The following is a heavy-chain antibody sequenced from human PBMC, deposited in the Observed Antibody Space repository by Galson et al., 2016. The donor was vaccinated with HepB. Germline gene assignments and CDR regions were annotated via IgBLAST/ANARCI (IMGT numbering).Heavy chain of an antibody. J-gene: IGHJ6*04. CDR1: GFSFSTSA. Sequence: SLRLSCAASGFSFSTSAMTWVRQAPGRGLEWVSAITETGYFAYYADSVRGRFTLSRDTSKNTVYLQMNYRRADDTALYYCGRDYPTLTDPSPYHVDVWGKGTAVTVSS. CDR3: GRDYPTLTDPSPYHVDV. V-gene: IGHV3-23*01. CDR2: ITETGYFA. D-gene: IGHD4-17*01.